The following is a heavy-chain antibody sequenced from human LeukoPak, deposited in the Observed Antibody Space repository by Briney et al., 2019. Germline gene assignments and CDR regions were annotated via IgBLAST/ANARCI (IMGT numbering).Heavy chain of an antibody. Sequence: ASVKVSCKVSGYTLTELSMHWVRQAPGKGLEWMGGFDPEDGETIYAQKFQGRVTMTEDTSTDTAYMELSSLRSEDTAVYYCATDDRDCSGGSCYPSIWGQGTLVTVS. V-gene: IGHV1-24*01. CDR3: ATDDRDCSGGSCYPSI. J-gene: IGHJ4*02. CDR1: GYTLTELS. D-gene: IGHD2-15*01. CDR2: FDPEDGET.